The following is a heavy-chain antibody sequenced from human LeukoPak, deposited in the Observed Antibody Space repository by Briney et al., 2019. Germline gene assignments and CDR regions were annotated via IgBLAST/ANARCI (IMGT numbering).Heavy chain of an antibody. D-gene: IGHD4-17*01. J-gene: IGHJ5*02. CDR1: GFTFSNYW. CDR2: INSDGRST. Sequence: GGSLRLSCAASGFTFSNYWMHWVRQAPGKGLAWVSHINSDGRSTNYADSVRGRFTISRDNAKNTLYLQMNSLRAEDTAVYYCARDLRTTNWFDPWGQGTLVTVSS. CDR3: ARDLRTTNWFDP. V-gene: IGHV3-74*01.